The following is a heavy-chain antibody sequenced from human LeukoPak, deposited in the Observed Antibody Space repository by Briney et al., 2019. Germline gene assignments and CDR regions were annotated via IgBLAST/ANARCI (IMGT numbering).Heavy chain of an antibody. CDR3: VRLRGAVTGTDPFDY. V-gene: IGHV3-48*03. CDR2: ISSSGSTI. CDR1: GFTFSSYE. J-gene: IGHJ4*02. D-gene: IGHD6-19*01. Sequence: PGGSLRLSCAASGFTFSSYEMNWVRQAPGKGLEWVSYISSSGSTIYYADSVKGRFTISRDNAKNSLYVQMNSLRAEDTAVYYCVRLRGAVTGTDPFDYWGQGTLVTVSS.